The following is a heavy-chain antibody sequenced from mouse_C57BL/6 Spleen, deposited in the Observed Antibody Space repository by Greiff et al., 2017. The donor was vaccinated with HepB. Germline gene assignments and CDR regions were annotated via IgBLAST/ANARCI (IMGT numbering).Heavy chain of an antibody. CDR1: GYTFTSYW. CDR3: AREGGWDVGFDY. V-gene: IGHV1-64*01. Sequence: QVQLQQPGAELVKPGASVKLSCKASGYTFTSYWMHWVKQRPGQGLEWIGMIHPNSGSTNYNEKFKSKATLTVDKSSSTAYMQRSSLTSEDSAVYYCAREGGWDVGFDYWGQGTTLTVSS. J-gene: IGHJ2*01. D-gene: IGHD4-1*01. CDR2: IHPNSGST.